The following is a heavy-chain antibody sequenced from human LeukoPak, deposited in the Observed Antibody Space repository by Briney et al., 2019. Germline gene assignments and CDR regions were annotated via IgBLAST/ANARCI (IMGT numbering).Heavy chain of an antibody. CDR3: ARVGYRYYYYGMDV. CDR2: IKQAGSEK. V-gene: IGHV3-7*03. J-gene: IGHJ6*04. CDR1: GFTFSSYW. D-gene: IGHD1-1*01. Sequence: GGSLRLSCAASGFTFSSYWMSWVRQAPGKGLEWVANIKQAGSEKYYVDSVKGRFTISRDIAKNSLYLQMNSLRAEDTAVYYCARVGYRYYYYGMDVWGKGTTVTVSS.